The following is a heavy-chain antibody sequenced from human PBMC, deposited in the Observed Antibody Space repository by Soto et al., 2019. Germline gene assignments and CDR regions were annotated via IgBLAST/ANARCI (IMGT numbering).Heavy chain of an antibody. CDR3: ARVGGDDFGDSGGFDY. CDR2: IYYSGRT. J-gene: IGHJ4*02. D-gene: IGHD4-17*01. CDR1: GFTFSSYW. V-gene: IGHV4-59*01. Sequence: GSLRLSCAASGFTFSSYWMSWVRQAPGKGLEWIGYIYYSGRTNYNPSLKSRVSISVDTSKNHFSLQLRSVTAADTAVYYCARVGGDDFGDSGGFDYWGQGTLVTVSS.